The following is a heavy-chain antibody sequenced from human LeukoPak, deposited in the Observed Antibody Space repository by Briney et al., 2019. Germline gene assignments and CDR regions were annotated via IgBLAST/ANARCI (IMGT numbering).Heavy chain of an antibody. CDR3: ARDAPGIFFDY. J-gene: IGHJ4*02. CDR1: GFTFSRYW. Sequence: PGGSLRLSCAASGFTFSRYWMSWVRQAPGKGLEWMANIKQDGSEKYYVDSVKGRFTISRDNAKNSLYLQMNSLRAEDTAVYYCARDAPGIFFDYWGQGTLVTVSS. D-gene: IGHD3-10*01. V-gene: IGHV3-7*01. CDR2: IKQDGSEK.